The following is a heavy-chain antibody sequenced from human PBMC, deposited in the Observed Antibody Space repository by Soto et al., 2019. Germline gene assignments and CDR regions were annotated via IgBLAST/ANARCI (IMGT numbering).Heavy chain of an antibody. V-gene: IGHV3-33*02. CDR3: ARWIGSLNYDY. CDR1: GFTFSTYG. J-gene: IGHJ4*02. D-gene: IGHD2-2*03. Sequence: QVQLVESGGGVVQPGTSLRLSCAASGFTFSTYGMHWVRQAPGKGLEWVASIHYDGSNTYYADTAKGRFTVSKDNSRNTLFLQMDSLRVGDTAVYFCARWIGSLNYDYWGQGTLLIVSS. CDR2: IHYDGSNT.